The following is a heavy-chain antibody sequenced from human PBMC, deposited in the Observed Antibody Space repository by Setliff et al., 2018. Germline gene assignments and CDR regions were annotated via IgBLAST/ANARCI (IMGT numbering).Heavy chain of an antibody. CDR1: GYTFSSYS. D-gene: IGHD1-20*01. V-gene: IGHV1-3*01. CDR3: ARYNWNTNWFDP. Sequence: ASVKVSCKASGYTFSSYSMHWVRQAPGQRLEWMGWINAANEDTQYSKKFQGRLTITRDTSANTAYMELSSLRSEDTALYYCARYNWNTNWFDPWGQGTLVTVSS. CDR2: INAANEDT. J-gene: IGHJ5*02.